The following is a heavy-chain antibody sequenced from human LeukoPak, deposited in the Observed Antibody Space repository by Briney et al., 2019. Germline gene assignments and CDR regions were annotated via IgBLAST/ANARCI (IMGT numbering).Heavy chain of an antibody. CDR1: GFTFSNAW. CDR2: IKSKTDGGTT. Sequence: PGGSLRLSCAASGFTFSNAWMSWVRQAPGKGLEWVGRIKSKTDGGTTDYAAPVKGRFTISRDDSKNTLYLQMNSLKTEDTAMYYCTTDGVSYYYYYGMDVWGQGTTVTVSS. D-gene: IGHD3-3*01. V-gene: IGHV3-15*01. CDR3: TTDGVSYYYYYGMDV. J-gene: IGHJ6*02.